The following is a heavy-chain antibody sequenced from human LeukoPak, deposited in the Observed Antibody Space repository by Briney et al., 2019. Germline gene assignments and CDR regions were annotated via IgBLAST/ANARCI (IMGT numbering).Heavy chain of an antibody. J-gene: IGHJ6*02. CDR2: ISYDGSEK. D-gene: IGHD2-2*01. CDR3: AKDNEDCSSNNCFPGYYGMDV. CDR1: GFTFIRFG. V-gene: IGHV3-30*18. Sequence: GGSLRLSCAASGFTFIRFGMHWVRQAPGKGLEWVAVISYDGSEKYYADSVKGRFTISRDNSKNTLYLQMDSLRDEDTAMYYCAKDNEDCSSNNCFPGYYGMDVRGQGTTVTVSS.